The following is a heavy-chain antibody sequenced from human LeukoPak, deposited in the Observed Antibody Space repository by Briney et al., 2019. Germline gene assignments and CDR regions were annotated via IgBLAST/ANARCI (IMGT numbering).Heavy chain of an antibody. CDR1: GFTFGDYA. J-gene: IGHJ4*02. Sequence: TGRSLRLSCTASGFTFGDYAMSWVRQAPGKGLEWVGFIRKKGFGGTTEYAASVKGRFPISRDDSNSIAYLQMNSLKTEDTAVYYCARANCVNGVCYHFDYWGQGTLVTVSS. CDR2: IRKKGFGGTT. D-gene: IGHD2-8*01. CDR3: ARANCVNGVCYHFDY. V-gene: IGHV3-49*04.